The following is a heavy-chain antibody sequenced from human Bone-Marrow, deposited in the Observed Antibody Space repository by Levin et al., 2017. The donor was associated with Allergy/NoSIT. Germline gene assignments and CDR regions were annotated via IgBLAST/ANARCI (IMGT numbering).Heavy chain of an antibody. J-gene: IGHJ4*02. D-gene: IGHD6-19*01. Sequence: SETLSLTCTVSGGSISSYYCSWIRQSPGMGLEWIGCIYYGGNTIYNPSLESRVTIAVDTSKNQFSLNLSSVTAADTAVYYCARGEGGAVTHWGQGTLVTVSS. CDR3: ARGEGGAVTH. V-gene: IGHV4-59*01. CDR2: IYYGGNT. CDR1: GGSISSYY.